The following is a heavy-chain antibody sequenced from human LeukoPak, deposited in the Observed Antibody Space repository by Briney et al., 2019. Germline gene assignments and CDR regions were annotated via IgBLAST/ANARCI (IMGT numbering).Heavy chain of an antibody. D-gene: IGHD6-13*01. CDR1: GFTVSSNY. CDR3: ARDMGIAAAGIEGL. J-gene: IGHJ4*02. Sequence: GGSLRLSCVASGFTVSSNYMSWVRQAPGKGLEWVSVIYSGGSTYYADSVKGRFTISRDNSKNTLYLQMNSLRAEDTAVYYCARDMGIAAAGIEGLWGQGTLVTVSS. CDR2: IYSGGST. V-gene: IGHV3-53*01.